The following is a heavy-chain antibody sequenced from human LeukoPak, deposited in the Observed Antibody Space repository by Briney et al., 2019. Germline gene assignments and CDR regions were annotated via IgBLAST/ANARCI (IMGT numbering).Heavy chain of an antibody. J-gene: IGHJ4*02. CDR1: GFTFSSYS. CDR3: ARHLSGVSGYTYGRGIDY. Sequence: GGSLRLSCAASGFTFSSYSMNWVRQAPGTGLEWVSYISGRSSTIYYADSVKGRFTISRDNAKNSLYLQMNSLRAEDSAVYYCARHLSGVSGYTYGRGIDYWGQGTLVTVSS. V-gene: IGHV3-48*01. CDR2: ISGRSSTI. D-gene: IGHD5-18*01.